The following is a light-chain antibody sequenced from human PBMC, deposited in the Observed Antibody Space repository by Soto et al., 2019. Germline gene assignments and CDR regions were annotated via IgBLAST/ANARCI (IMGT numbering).Light chain of an antibody. Sequence: DIQMTQSPSSLSASVEARVTISCQASQDISNYLNWYQHKEVKAPKLLIYDASNLETGVPSRFSGSGSGTDFTLTISSLQPEDIATYYCQKYDSLPLTFGPGTKVDIK. J-gene: IGKJ3*01. CDR1: QDISNY. CDR2: DAS. CDR3: QKYDSLPLT. V-gene: IGKV1-33*01.